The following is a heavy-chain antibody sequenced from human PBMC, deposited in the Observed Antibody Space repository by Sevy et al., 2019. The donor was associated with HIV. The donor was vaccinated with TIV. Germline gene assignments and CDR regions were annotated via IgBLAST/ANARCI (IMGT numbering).Heavy chain of an antibody. J-gene: IGHJ4*02. Sequence: GGSLRLSCATSGFTFWGYALHWVRQAPGKGLEWVPVISADELTKYGESVKGRFAISRDNSKNTPYLQMNNQRAEDTAVYYCARDRGSGGYYFDYWGQGALVTVSS. V-gene: IGHV3-30*09. CDR3: ARDRGSGGYYFDY. CDR2: ISADELTK. D-gene: IGHD6-19*01. CDR1: GFTFWGYA.